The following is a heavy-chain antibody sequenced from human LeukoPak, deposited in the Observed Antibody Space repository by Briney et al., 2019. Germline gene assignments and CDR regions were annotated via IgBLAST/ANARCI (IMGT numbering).Heavy chain of an antibody. CDR2: IIPILGIA. CDR3: ATLLPLVVVAAPFQH. Sequence: EASVKVSCKAAGYTFSNFGISWVRQAPGQGLEWMGRIIPILGIANYAQKFQGRVTITADKSTSTAYMELSSLRSEDTAVYYCATLLPLVVVAAPFQHWGQGTLVTVSS. J-gene: IGHJ1*01. V-gene: IGHV1-69*04. CDR1: GYTFSNFG. D-gene: IGHD2-15*01.